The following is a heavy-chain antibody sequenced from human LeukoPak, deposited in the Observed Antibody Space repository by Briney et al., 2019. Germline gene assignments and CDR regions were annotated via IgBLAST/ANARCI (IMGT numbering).Heavy chain of an antibody. CDR3: ARGIVVVPAAIFYYFDY. V-gene: IGHV5-51*01. CDR1: GYSFTSYW. Sequence: GESLKISCKGSGYSFTSYWIGWVRQLPGKGLEWMGIIYPGDSDTRYSPSFQGQVTISADKSISTAYLQWSSLKASDTAMYYCARGIVVVPAAIFYYFDYWGQGTLVTVSS. CDR2: IYPGDSDT. J-gene: IGHJ4*02. D-gene: IGHD2-2*01.